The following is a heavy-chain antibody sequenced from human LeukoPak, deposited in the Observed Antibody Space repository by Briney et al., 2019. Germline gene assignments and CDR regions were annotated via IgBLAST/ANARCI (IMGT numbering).Heavy chain of an antibody. J-gene: IGHJ4*02. D-gene: IGHD3-22*01. CDR1: GGSFSGYY. V-gene: IGHV4-34*01. CDR3: ARGFYYDSSGYYLSY. CDR2: INHSGST. Sequence: SETLSLTCAVYGGSFSGYYWSWIRQPPGKGLEWIGEINHSGSTNYNPSLKSRVTISVDTSKNQFSLKLTSVTAADTAMYYCARGFYYDSSGYYLSYWGRGTLVTVSS.